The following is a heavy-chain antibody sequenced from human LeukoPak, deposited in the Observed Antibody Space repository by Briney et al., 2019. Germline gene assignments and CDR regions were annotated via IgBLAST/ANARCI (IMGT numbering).Heavy chain of an antibody. CDR1: GFTFSDYY. CDR2: ISSSGSTI. V-gene: IGHV3-11*04. J-gene: IGHJ3*02. Sequence: GSLRLSCAASGFTFSDYYMSWIRQAPGKGLEWDSYISSSGSTIYYADSVKGRFTISRDNAKNSLYLQMNSLRAEDTAVYYCARARHCSSTSCYPFDAFDIWGQGTMVTVSS. D-gene: IGHD2-2*01. CDR3: ARARHCSSTSCYPFDAFDI.